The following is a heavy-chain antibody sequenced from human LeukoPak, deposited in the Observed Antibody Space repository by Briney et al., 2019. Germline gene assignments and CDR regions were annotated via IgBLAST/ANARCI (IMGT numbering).Heavy chain of an antibody. Sequence: PSETLSLTCTVSGGSISSYYWSWIRQPPGKGLEWIGEIYHSGSTNYNPSLKSRVTISVDKSKNQFSLKLSSVTAADTAVYYCAKVVVPAGFDPWGQGTLVTVSS. CDR1: GGSISSYY. V-gene: IGHV4-59*12. CDR2: IYHSGST. D-gene: IGHD2-2*01. CDR3: AKVVVPAGFDP. J-gene: IGHJ5*02.